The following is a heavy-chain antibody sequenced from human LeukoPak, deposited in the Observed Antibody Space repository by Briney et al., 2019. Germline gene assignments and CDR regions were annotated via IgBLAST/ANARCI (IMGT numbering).Heavy chain of an antibody. D-gene: IGHD3-10*01. V-gene: IGHV3-33*01. CDR1: GITFNA. CDR2: TWYDGRNK. Sequence: GGSLRLSCAASGITFNAIHWVRQAPGKGLEWVALTWYDGRNKYYADSVKGRFTISIDNSKNMVYLHMNSLRADDTAVYYCARELFDSGSCPDYWGQGTLVTASS. CDR3: ARELFDSGSCPDY. J-gene: IGHJ4*02.